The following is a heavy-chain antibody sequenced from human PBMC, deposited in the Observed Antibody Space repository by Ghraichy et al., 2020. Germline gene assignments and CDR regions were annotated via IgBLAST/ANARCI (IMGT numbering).Heavy chain of an antibody. V-gene: IGHV4-59*01. Sequence: SETLSLTCTVSGGSISSYYWSWIRQPPGKGLEWIGYIYYSGSTNYNPSLKSRVTISVDTSKNQFSLKLSSVTAADTAVYYCARFRGSGWYSPLWYWGQGTLVTVSS. CDR3: ARFRGSGWYSPLWY. D-gene: IGHD6-19*01. CDR2: IYYSGST. J-gene: IGHJ4*02. CDR1: GGSISSYY.